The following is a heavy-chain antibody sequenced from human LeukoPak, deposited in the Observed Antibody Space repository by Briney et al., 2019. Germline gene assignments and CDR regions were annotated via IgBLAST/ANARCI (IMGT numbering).Heavy chain of an antibody. CDR2: IYSTGST. CDR3: ARMYSGIYGGIDY. CDR1: GGSISRYY. D-gene: IGHD1-26*01. J-gene: IGHJ4*02. Sequence: SETLSLTCTVSGGSISRYYWSWIRQPAGKGLEWIGRIYSTGSTNYNPSLRSRVTMSVDTSKNQFSLTLSSVTAADTAVYYCARMYSGIYGGIDYWGQGTLVTVSS. V-gene: IGHV4-4*07.